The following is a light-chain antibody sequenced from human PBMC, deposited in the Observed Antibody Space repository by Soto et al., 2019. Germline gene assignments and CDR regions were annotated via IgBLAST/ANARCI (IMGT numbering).Light chain of an antibody. Sequence: QSVLTQPPSVSGAPGQRVTISCTGSSSNIGAGYGVHWYQQVPGTAPKLLIFGNNNRPSGVPDRFSGSKSGTSASLAISGLQPEDEADYYCQSHDNTLRVIFGGGTKLTV. CDR3: QSHDNTLRVI. J-gene: IGLJ2*01. CDR1: SSNIGAGYG. V-gene: IGLV1-40*01. CDR2: GNN.